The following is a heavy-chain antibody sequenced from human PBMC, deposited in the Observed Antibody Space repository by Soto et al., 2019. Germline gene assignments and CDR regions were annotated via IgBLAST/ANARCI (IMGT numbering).Heavy chain of an antibody. J-gene: IGHJ2*01. CDR1: GGTFSSYA. D-gene: IGHD6-6*01. V-gene: IGHV1-69*06. CDR3: ARDFSKQLVRGWYFDL. CDR2: IIPIFGTA. Sequence: QVQLVQSGAEVKKPGSSVKVSCKASGGTFSSYAISWVRQAPGQGLEWMGGIIPIFGTANYAQKFQGRVTITADKSTSTAYMELSSLRSEDTAVYYCARDFSKQLVRGWYFDLWGRGTLVTVSS.